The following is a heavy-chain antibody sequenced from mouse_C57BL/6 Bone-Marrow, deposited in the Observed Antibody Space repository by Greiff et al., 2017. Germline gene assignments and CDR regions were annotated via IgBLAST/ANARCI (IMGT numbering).Heavy chain of an antibody. Sequence: QVQLQQSGPELVKPGASVKISCKASGYAFSSSWMNWVKQRPGKGLEWIGRIYPGDGDTNYNGKFKGKATLTADKSSSTAYMQLSSLTSEDSAVYFCAIKRFYGSSCYFDVWAQGPRSPSPQ. CDR1: GYAFSSSW. D-gene: IGHD1-1*01. CDR2: IYPGDGDT. V-gene: IGHV1-82*01. J-gene: IGHJ1*03. CDR3: AIKRFYGSSCYFDV.